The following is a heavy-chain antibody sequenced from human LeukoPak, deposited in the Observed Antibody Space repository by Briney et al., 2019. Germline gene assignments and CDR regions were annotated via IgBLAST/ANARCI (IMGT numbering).Heavy chain of an antibody. J-gene: IGHJ4*02. Sequence: GGSLRLSCAAPGFTFSDYYMSWIRQAPATGPEWASYISSSSSYTNYADSVKGRFTISRDNAKNSLYLQKNSLRAEDTAVYYCARATNIWFGELYFDYWGQGTLVTVSS. V-gene: IGHV3-11*05. CDR3: ARATNIWFGELYFDY. CDR1: GFTFSDYY. D-gene: IGHD3-10*01. CDR2: ISSSSSYT.